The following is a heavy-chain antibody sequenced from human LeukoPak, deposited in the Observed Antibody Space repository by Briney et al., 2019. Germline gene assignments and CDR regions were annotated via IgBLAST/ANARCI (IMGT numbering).Heavy chain of an antibody. J-gene: IGHJ4*02. D-gene: IGHD5-24*01. CDR2: ISSSGGTT. V-gene: IGHV3-23*01. CDR1: GFTFSIYA. Sequence: PGGSLRLSCAASGFTFSIYAMSWVRQAPGKGLEWVAVISSSGGTTYYADSMRGRFSISRDNSKSMLYLEMSSLRADDTAVYYCAKVAARRDYEAYFEYWGQGTRSPSLQ. CDR3: AKVAARRDYEAYFEY.